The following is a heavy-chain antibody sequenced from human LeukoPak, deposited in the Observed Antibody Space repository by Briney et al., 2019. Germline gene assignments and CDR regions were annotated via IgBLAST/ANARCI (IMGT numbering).Heavy chain of an antibody. V-gene: IGHV1-24*01. CDR2: FDPEDGET. CDR1: GYTLTELS. J-gene: IGHJ4*02. CDR3: ASSGWYTHFDY. D-gene: IGHD6-19*01. Sequence: ASVKVSCKVSGYTLTELSMHWVRQAPGKGLEWMGGFDPEDGETIYAQKFQGRVTMTRDTSTSTVYMELSSLRSEDTAVYYCASSGWYTHFDYWGQGTLVTVSS.